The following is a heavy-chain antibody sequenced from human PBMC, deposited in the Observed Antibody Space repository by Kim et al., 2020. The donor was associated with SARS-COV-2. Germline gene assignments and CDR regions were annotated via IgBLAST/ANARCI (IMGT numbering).Heavy chain of an antibody. V-gene: IGHV4-39*01. D-gene: IGHD3-9*01. Sequence: NPSLKSRVTISVDTSKNQFSLKLSSVTAADTAVYYCARTYYDILTGYFDYWGQGTLVTVSS. J-gene: IGHJ4*02. CDR3: ARTYYDILTGYFDY.